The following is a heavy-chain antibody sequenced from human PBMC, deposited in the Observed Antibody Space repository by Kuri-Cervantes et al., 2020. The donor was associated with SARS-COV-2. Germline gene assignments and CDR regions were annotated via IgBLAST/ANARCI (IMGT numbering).Heavy chain of an antibody. Sequence: GSLRLSCTVSGYSISSGYYWGWIRQPPGKGLEWIGSIYHSGSTYYNPSLKGRVTISVDTSKNQFSLKLSSVTAADTAVYYCARVRYCSSTSCRLGWYFDLWGRGTLVTDSS. J-gene: IGHJ2*01. CDR2: IYHSGST. D-gene: IGHD2-2*01. CDR1: GYSISSGYY. V-gene: IGHV4-38-2*02. CDR3: ARVRYCSSTSCRLGWYFDL.